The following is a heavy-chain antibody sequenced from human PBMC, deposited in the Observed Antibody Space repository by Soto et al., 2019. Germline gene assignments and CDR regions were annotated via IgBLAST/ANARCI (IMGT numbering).Heavy chain of an antibody. V-gene: IGHV3-74*01. CDR3: ARHLAGNRHY. J-gene: IGHJ4*02. CDR1: GFNFGPFW. D-gene: IGHD3-3*02. CDR2: INSDGSTI. Sequence: LRLSCAASGFNFGPFWMHWVRQAPGKGLVWVSRINSDGSTISYADSVKGRFTISRDNAKNTLYLQMNSLRAEDTAVYYCARHLAGNRHYWGQGTLVTVSS.